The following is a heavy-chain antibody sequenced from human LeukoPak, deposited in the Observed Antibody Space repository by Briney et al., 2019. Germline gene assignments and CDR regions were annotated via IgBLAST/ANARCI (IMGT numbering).Heavy chain of an antibody. D-gene: IGHD1-26*01. CDR1: GGSISSSSYY. CDR2: IYYSGST. J-gene: IGHJ4*02. V-gene: IGHV4-39*07. Sequence: SETLSLTCTVSGGSISSSSYYWGWIRQPPGKGLEWIGSIYYSGSTYYNPSLKSRVTISVDTSKNQFSLNLNSVTAADTAVYYCASLSESYPYYHDYWGQGILVTVSS. CDR3: ASLSESYPYYHDY.